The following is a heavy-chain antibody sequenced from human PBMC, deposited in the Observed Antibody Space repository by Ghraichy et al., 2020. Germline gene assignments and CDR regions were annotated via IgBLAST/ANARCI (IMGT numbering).Heavy chain of an antibody. CDR1: GYTFTSYG. J-gene: IGHJ6*02. D-gene: IGHD5-18*01. CDR2: ISAYNGNT. CDR3: AIQLGYSYGDYYYYYGMDV. Sequence: ASVKVSCKASGYTFTSYGISWVRQAPGQGLEWMGWISAYNGNTNYAQKLQGRVTMTTDTSTSTAYMELRSLRSDDTAVYYCAIQLGYSYGDYYYYYGMDVWGQGTTVTVSS. V-gene: IGHV1-18*01.